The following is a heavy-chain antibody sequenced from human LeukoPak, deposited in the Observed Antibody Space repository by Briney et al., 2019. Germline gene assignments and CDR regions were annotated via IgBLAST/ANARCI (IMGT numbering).Heavy chain of an antibody. D-gene: IGHD1-7*01. CDR3: ARHDSNYVAFDI. Sequence: EPSETLSLTCTVSGGSISSYYWSWIRQPPGKGLEWIGYIYHSGSTYYNPSLKSRVTISVDRSKNQFSLKLSSVTAADTAVYYCARHDSNYVAFDIWGQGTMVTVSS. V-gene: IGHV4-59*08. CDR1: GGSISSYY. CDR2: IYHSGST. J-gene: IGHJ3*02.